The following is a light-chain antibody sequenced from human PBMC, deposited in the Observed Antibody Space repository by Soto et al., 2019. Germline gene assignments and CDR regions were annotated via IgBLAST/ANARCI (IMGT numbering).Light chain of an antibody. V-gene: IGKV3-20*01. Sequence: EIVLTQSPGTLSLCPGERATLSCRASQSVSSTYLAWYQQKPGQAPRLLIYGASSRATGIPDRFSGSGSGTDFTLTISRLEPEDVAVYYCQQYGSSGTFGQGTKVEIK. CDR2: GAS. CDR1: QSVSSTY. CDR3: QQYGSSGT. J-gene: IGKJ1*01.